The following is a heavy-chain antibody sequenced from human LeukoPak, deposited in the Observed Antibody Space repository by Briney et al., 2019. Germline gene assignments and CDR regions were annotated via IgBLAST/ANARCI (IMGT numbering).Heavy chain of an antibody. J-gene: IGHJ6*02. Sequence: SETLSLTGIVSGGSVSSGSYYWSWIRQPPGKGLEWIGYIYNSVSTNYNPSLKSRVTISVDTSKNQLSLKLSSVTAADTAVYYCVRDLVATIDHYYYGMDVWGQGTTVTVSS. CDR3: VRDLVATIDHYYYGMDV. CDR1: GGSVSSGSYY. V-gene: IGHV4-61*01. D-gene: IGHD5-12*01. CDR2: IYNSVST.